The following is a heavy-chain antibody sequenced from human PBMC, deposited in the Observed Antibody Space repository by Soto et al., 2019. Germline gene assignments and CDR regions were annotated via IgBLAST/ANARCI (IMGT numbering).Heavy chain of an antibody. Sequence: QVQLVESGGGVVQPGRSLRLSCAASGFTFSSYAMHWVRQAPGKGLEWVAVISYDGSNKYYADFVKGRFTISRDNSKNTLYLQMNSLRAEDTAVYYCARMMLPIASNYAQAHYGMDVW. J-gene: IGHJ6*01. V-gene: IGHV3-30-3*01. CDR1: GFTFSSYA. CDR3: ARMMLPIASNYAQAHYGMDV. CDR2: ISYDGSNK. D-gene: IGHD4-4*01.